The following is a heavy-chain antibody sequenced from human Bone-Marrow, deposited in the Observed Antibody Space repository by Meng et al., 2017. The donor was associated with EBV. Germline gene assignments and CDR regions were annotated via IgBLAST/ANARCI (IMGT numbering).Heavy chain of an antibody. CDR2: ISAYNGNT. Sequence: QVQLVQSGAEVKKPGXSVKVSCKASGYTFTSYGSSWVRQAPGQGLEWMGWISAYNGNTNYAQKLQGRVTMTKDTSTSTAYMELRSLRSDNTAVYYCAREVSSGPDFDYWGQGTLVTVSS. CDR1: GYTFTSYG. V-gene: IGHV1-18*01. CDR3: AREVSSGPDFDY. J-gene: IGHJ4*02. D-gene: IGHD5-12*01.